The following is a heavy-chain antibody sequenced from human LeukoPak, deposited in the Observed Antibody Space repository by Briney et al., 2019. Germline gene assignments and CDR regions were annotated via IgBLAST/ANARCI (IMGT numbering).Heavy chain of an antibody. CDR1: GGSISSYD. V-gene: IGHV4-4*07. Sequence: SDTLSLTRTVSGGSISSYDWSWIRQPAGKGLEWIGRIYTSGSTNYNPSLKSRVTMSVDTSKNQFSLKLSSMTAADTAVYYCASSPRFYDAFDIWGQGTMVTVSS. CDR3: ASSPRFYDAFDI. CDR2: IYTSGST. J-gene: IGHJ3*02.